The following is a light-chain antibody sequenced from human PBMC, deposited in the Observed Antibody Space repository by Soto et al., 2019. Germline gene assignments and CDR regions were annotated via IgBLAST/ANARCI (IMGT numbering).Light chain of an antibody. V-gene: IGKV3-20*01. CDR2: SAS. J-gene: IGKJ5*01. CDR1: QIVSGKY. CDR3: QQYGSAPLIT. Sequence: VWSQSLAPLSLSPGAKATPSCTASQIVSGKYLAWYHQRPGQAPRVLIHSASSRATGIPDRFSGSGSGTDFTLTISRLEPEDFAVYHCQQYGSAPLITFGQGTRLDI.